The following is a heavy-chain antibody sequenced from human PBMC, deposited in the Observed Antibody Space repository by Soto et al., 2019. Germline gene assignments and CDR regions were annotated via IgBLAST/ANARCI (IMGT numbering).Heavy chain of an antibody. CDR1: GFTFSDYY. J-gene: IGHJ4*02. Sequence: QVQLVESGGGLVKPGGSLRLSCAASGFTFSDYYMSWIRQAPGKGLEWLSYISTSSSYRNYADSVKGRFTISRDNAKNSLYLQMNGLRVEDTAVYYCARAGPGTSTWYVDSWGQGTLVTVSS. CDR2: ISTSSSYR. CDR3: ARAGPGTSTWYVDS. V-gene: IGHV3-11*05. D-gene: IGHD6-13*01.